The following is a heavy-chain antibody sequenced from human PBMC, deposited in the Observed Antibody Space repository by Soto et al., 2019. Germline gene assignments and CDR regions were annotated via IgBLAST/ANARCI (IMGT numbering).Heavy chain of an antibody. Sequence: PGGSLRLSCAASGFTFSGYGMTWVRQAPGKGLEWVSVISVSGDTTYYVDSVKGRFTISRDNSKNTVFLQMNSLRAEDTAIYYCAKPNPSGSHTRNYYYGMDVWGQGTTVTVSS. V-gene: IGHV3-23*01. D-gene: IGHD1-26*01. CDR1: GFTFSGYG. CDR2: ISVSGDTT. CDR3: AKPNPSGSHTRNYYYGMDV. J-gene: IGHJ6*02.